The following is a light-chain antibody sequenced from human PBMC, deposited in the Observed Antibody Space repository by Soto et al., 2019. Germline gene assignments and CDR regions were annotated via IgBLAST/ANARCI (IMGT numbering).Light chain of an antibody. CDR3: QQYNNWPRP. Sequence: EIGMKQSPATLSLSPGERATLSCRASQSVSSSYLSWYQQKPGQAPRLLIYGASTRATGIPARFSGSGSGTDFTLTISSLQPEDFAVYYCQQYNNWPRPFGQGTKVAIK. CDR2: GAS. CDR1: QSVSSSY. J-gene: IGKJ1*01. V-gene: IGKV3D-7*01.